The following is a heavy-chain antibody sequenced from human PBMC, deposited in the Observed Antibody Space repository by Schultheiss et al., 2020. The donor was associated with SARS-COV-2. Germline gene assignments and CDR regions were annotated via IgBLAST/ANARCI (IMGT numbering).Heavy chain of an antibody. CDR3: ASNNYYDSSGSFDY. CDR2: INPNSGGT. D-gene: IGHD3-22*01. Sequence: ASVKVSCKASGYTFTSYDINWVRQATGQGLEWMGWINPNSGGTNYAQKLQGRVTMTTDTSTSTAYMELRSLRSDDTAVYYCASNNYYDSSGSFDYWGQGTLVTVSS. CDR1: GYTFTSYD. V-gene: IGHV1-18*01. J-gene: IGHJ4*02.